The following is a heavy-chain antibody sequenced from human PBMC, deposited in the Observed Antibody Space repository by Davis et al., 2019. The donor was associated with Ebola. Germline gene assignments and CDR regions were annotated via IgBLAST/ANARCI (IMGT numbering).Heavy chain of an antibody. J-gene: IGHJ6*02. CDR2: ISGSGGST. Sequence: PGGSLRLSCAASGFTFSSYAMSWVRQAPGKGLEWVSAISGSGGSTYYADSVKGRFTISRDNSKNTLYLQMNSLRAEDTAVYYCANPVVDPLTYYYYGMDVWGQGTTVTVSS. D-gene: IGHD2-21*01. CDR1: GFTFSSYA. V-gene: IGHV3-23*01. CDR3: ANPVVDPLTYYYYGMDV.